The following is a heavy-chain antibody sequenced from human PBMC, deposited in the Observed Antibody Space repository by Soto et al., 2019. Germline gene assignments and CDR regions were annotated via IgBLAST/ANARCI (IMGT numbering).Heavy chain of an antibody. J-gene: IGHJ6*02. CDR2: ISWTSGNK. V-gene: IGHV3-9*01. D-gene: IGHD3-9*01. CDR1: GFTFDDYA. CDR3: AKEAGLVRFFDWLSNGLDV. Sequence: EVQLVESGGDLVQPGRSLRLSCAASGFTFDDYAMHWVRQAPGKGLEWVSGISWTSGNKGYADSVKGRFTISRDNAKKLLYLEMNSLRAEDTALYYCAKEAGLVRFFDWLSNGLDVWGQGTAVTVS.